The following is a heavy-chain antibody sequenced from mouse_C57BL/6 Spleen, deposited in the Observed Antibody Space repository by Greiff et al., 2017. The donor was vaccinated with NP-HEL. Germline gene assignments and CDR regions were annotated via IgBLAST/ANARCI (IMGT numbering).Heavy chain of an antibody. J-gene: IGHJ2*01. D-gene: IGHD1-1*01. CDR2: ISSGGDYI. CDR1: GFTFSSYA. CDR3: TRAVITTVVAPFDY. V-gene: IGHV5-9-1*02. Sequence: EVQGVESGEGLVKPGGSLKLSCAASGFTFSSYAMSWVRQTPEKRLEWAAYISSGGDYIYYADTVKGRFTITRANARNTLYLQMSSLKSEDTAMYYCTRAVITTVVAPFDYWGQGTTLTVSS.